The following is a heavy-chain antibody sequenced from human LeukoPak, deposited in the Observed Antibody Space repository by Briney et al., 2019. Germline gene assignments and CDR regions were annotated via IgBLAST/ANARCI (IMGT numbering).Heavy chain of an antibody. V-gene: IGHV3-48*04. CDR1: GFTFSSYD. J-gene: IGHJ3*02. Sequence: GGSLRLSCAASGFTFSSYDMNWVRQAPGKGLEWLSCISTGSSTIYYADSVKGRFTISRDNARNSLYLQMNSLRAEDTAVYYCVRDHIKIGIDAFDIWGQGTMVTVSS. D-gene: IGHD1-26*01. CDR3: VRDHIKIGIDAFDI. CDR2: ISTGSSTI.